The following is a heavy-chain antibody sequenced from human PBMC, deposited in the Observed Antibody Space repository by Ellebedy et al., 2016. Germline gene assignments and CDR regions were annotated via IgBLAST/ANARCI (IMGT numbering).Heavy chain of an antibody. Sequence: GGSLRLXXAASGFTFSNYPMNWVRQAPGEGLEWVSYITTTGSTTYYGDSVKGRFTVSRDNAKNSLYLQMSSLRAEDTAVYYCARGLHSYFNYWGQGTLVTVSS. D-gene: IGHD2-21*01. CDR3: ARGLHSYFNY. V-gene: IGHV3-48*03. J-gene: IGHJ4*02. CDR2: ITTTGSTT. CDR1: GFTFSNYP.